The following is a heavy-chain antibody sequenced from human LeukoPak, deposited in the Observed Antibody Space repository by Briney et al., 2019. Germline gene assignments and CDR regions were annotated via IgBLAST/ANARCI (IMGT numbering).Heavy chain of an antibody. D-gene: IGHD6-19*01. V-gene: IGHV3-30*04. CDR3: ARPGRAVDVKSLDY. CDR1: GFTFSSYA. CDR2: ISYDGSNK. Sequence: PGGSLRLSCAASGFTFSSYAMHWVRQAPGKGLEWVAVISYDGSNKDYADSVKGRFTISRDNSKNSLDLQMNSLRAEHTAVYYCARPGRAVDVKSLDYWGQGTQVTVPS. J-gene: IGHJ4*02.